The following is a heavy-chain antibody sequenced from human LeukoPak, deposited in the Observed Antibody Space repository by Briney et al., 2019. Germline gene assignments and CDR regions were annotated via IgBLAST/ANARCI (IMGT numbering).Heavy chain of an antibody. Sequence: SETLSLTCTVSGGSISSYYWSWIRQPPGKGLEWIGYIYYSGSTNYNPSLKSRVTISVDTSKNQFSLKLSSVTAADTAVYYCARGCGYDVVGSSFDYWGQGTLVTVSS. CDR2: IYYSGST. CDR3: ARGCGYDVVGSSFDY. J-gene: IGHJ4*02. D-gene: IGHD5-12*01. CDR1: GGSISSYY. V-gene: IGHV4-59*01.